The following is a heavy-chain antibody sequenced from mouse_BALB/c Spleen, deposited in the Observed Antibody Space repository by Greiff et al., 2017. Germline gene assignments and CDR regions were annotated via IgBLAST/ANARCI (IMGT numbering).Heavy chain of an antibody. CDR2: ISSGGGST. V-gene: IGHV5-12-1*01. J-gene: IGHJ4*01. D-gene: IGHD1-2*01. CDR1: GFAFSSYD. Sequence: EVKLVESGGGLVKPGGSLKLSCAASGFAFSSYDMSWVRQTPEKRLEWVAYISSGGGSTYYPDTVKGRFTISRDNAKNTLYLQMSSLKSEDTAMYYCARHGLLRLSMDYWGQGTSVTVSS. CDR3: ARHGLLRLSMDY.